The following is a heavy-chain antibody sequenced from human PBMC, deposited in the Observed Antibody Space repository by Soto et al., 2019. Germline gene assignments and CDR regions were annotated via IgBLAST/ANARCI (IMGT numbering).Heavy chain of an antibody. V-gene: IGHV1-2*02. Sequence: ASVKVSCKASGYTFTGYYVHWVRQAPGQGLEWMGWINPNSGDTYLAQRFQGRVTMNRDTSIGTAYMELGGLTSDDTAEYYCAKGGAIVAAGTRVYLYNAMDVWGQGTTVTVSS. J-gene: IGHJ6*02. D-gene: IGHD1-26*01. CDR2: INPNSGDT. CDR1: GYTFTGYY. CDR3: AKGGAIVAAGTRVYLYNAMDV.